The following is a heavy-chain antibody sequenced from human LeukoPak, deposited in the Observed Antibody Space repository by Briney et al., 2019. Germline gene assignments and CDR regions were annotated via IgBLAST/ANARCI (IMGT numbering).Heavy chain of an antibody. J-gene: IGHJ5*02. CDR1: GGSISSSSYY. D-gene: IGHD6-19*01. CDR2: IYYSGST. V-gene: IGHV4-39*07. CDR3: ARIWGGWYLNWFDP. Sequence: SETLSLTCTVSGGSISSSSYYWGWIRQPPGKGLEWIGSIYYSGSTYYNPSLKSRVTISVDTSKNQFSLKLSSVTAADTAVYYCARIWGGWYLNWFDPWGQGTLVTVSS.